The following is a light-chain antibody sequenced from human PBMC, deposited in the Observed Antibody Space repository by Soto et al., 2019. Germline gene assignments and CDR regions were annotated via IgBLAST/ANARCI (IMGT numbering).Light chain of an antibody. J-gene: IGKJ1*01. Sequence: EIVLTQSPGTLSLSPGERATLSCRASQSFSSSYLAWYQQKPGQAPRLLIYGASSRATGIPDRFSGSGYGTDITLTISRLEPEDFAVYYCQQYGSPRTFGQGTKVEIK. CDR1: QSFSSSY. CDR3: QQYGSPRT. CDR2: GAS. V-gene: IGKV3-20*01.